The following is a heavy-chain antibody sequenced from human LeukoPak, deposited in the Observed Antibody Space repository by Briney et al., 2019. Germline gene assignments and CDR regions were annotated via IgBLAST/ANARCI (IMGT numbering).Heavy chain of an antibody. CDR2: INQDGSEE. CDR3: ARSATTGTVDF. D-gene: IGHD1-1*01. V-gene: IGHV3-7*01. Sequence: GGSLRLSCAASGFTFSTYWMSWVRQAPGEGLEWVANINQDGSEEYYVDSVEGRFSVSRDNARNSLFLQLASVRAEDTAVYYCARSATTGTVDFWGQGTLVTVSS. J-gene: IGHJ4*02. CDR1: GFTFSTYW.